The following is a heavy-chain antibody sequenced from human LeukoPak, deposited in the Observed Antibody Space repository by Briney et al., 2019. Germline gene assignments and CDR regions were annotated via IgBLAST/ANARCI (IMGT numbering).Heavy chain of an antibody. V-gene: IGHV3-30*02. Sequence: GGSLRLSCAGSGFSFSSYGMHWVRQAPGKGLGWMAFIRSDGSNKYYADSVKGRFTISRDNAKNSLYLQMNSLRAEDTALYYCARRWEGGYGTFDYWGQGTLVTVSS. CDR3: ARRWEGGYGTFDY. CDR2: IRSDGSNK. D-gene: IGHD1-26*01. J-gene: IGHJ4*02. CDR1: GFSFSSYG.